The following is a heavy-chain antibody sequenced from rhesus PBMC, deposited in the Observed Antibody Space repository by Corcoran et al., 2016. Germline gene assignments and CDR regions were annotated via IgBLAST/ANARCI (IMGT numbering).Heavy chain of an antibody. CDR1: GGSISNSNW. J-gene: IGHJ1*01. D-gene: IGHD4-35*01. Sequence: QVQLQESGPGLVKPSETLSLTCAVSGGSISNSNWWSWIRQPPGKGLEWIGNIGGSGGSTYSTPSLQCLVIISKAPSKNRFSLKLNSVTAADTAVYYWARPNYYGNTQYFEFWGQGALVTVSS. CDR2: IGGSGGST. CDR3: ARPNYYGNTQYFEF. V-gene: IGHV4-65*02.